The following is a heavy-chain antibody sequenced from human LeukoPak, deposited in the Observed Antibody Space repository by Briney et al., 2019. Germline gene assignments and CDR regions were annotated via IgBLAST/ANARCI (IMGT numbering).Heavy chain of an antibody. J-gene: IGHJ1*01. CDR2: INPNSGGT. Sequence: ASVKVSCKASGYTFTGNYMHWVRQAPGQGLEWMGWINPNSGGTNFAQRFQDRVTMTRDMSISTAYMELSRLRSDDTAIYYCTRGYYDSSDFEYFHHWGQGTLVTVSS. V-gene: IGHV1-2*02. CDR1: GYTFTGNY. D-gene: IGHD3-22*01. CDR3: TRGYYDSSDFEYFHH.